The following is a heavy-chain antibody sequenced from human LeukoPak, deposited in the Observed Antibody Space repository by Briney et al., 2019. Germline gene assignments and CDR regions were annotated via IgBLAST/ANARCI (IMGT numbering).Heavy chain of an antibody. CDR3: AREALRGLSAIGYYFDY. Sequence: GGSLRLSCAASGFTFTSYWMSWVRQAPGKGLEWVAVVSYDGSNKYYADSVMGRFTISRDDSKNTLYLQMNSLRAEDTAVYYCAREALRGLSAIGYYFDYWGQGTLVTVSS. V-gene: IGHV3-30-3*01. D-gene: IGHD4-17*01. CDR1: GFTFTSYW. J-gene: IGHJ4*02. CDR2: VSYDGSNK.